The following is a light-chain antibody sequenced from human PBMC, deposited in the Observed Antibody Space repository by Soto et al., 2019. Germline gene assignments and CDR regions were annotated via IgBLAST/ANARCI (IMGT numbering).Light chain of an antibody. CDR1: NIGSKS. CDR2: YDS. CDR3: QVWDSSSDHRV. J-gene: IGLJ2*01. Sequence: SCELTQPPSVSVAPGKTARITWGGNNIGSKSVHWYQQKPGQAPVLVIYYDSDRPSGIPERFSGSNSGNTATLTISRVEAGDEADYYCQVWDSSSDHRVFGGGTKLTVL. V-gene: IGLV3-21*04.